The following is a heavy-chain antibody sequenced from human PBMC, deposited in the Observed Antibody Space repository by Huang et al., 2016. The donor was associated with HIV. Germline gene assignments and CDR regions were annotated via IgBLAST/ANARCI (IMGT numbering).Heavy chain of an antibody. V-gene: IGHV3-30*18. D-gene: IGHD6-13*01. CDR2: ISYDGKTK. CDR1: GFTFSRYG. J-gene: IGHJ4*02. Sequence: QVQLVESGGGVVQPGRSLSISCAASGFTFSRYGMHWVRQAPGKGLEWVAFISYDGKTKYYADSVKGRFSISRDNSKTTVYLQLNSLRVEDTAVYYCAKGGSAAAVLDFWGQGTLVTVSS. CDR3: AKGGSAAAVLDF.